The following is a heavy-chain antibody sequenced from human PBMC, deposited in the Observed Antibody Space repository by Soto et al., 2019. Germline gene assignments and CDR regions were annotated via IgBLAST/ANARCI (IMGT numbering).Heavy chain of an antibody. CDR2: IGVCTGNT. Sequence: ASVKVSCKASIITFRRTAIRWMRQARGQRLEWIGRIGVCTGNTTYAQIVQGRVAMTRDTSTNTAYMELSGLRPDDTAVYYCAGDARRSGFWSSFPYYYYCMDVWGQGTTVTVSS. J-gene: IGHJ6*02. CDR1: IITFRRTA. CDR3: AGDARRSGFWSSFPYYYYCMDV. V-gene: IGHV1-58*02. D-gene: IGHD3-3*01.